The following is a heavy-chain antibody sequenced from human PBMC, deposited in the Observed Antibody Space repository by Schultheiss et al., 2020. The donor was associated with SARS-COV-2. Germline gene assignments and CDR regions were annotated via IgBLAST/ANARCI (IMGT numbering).Heavy chain of an antibody. Sequence: SETLSLTCTVSGGSVSSGSYYWSWIRQHPGKGLEWIGYIYYSGSTNYNPSLKSRVTISVDTSKNQFSLKLSSVTAADTAVYYCARDSNTFGGVSDAFDIWGQGTMVTVSS. CDR2: IYYSGST. CDR3: ARDSNTFGGVSDAFDI. J-gene: IGHJ3*02. D-gene: IGHD3-16*01. CDR1: GGSVSSGSYY. V-gene: IGHV4-61*01.